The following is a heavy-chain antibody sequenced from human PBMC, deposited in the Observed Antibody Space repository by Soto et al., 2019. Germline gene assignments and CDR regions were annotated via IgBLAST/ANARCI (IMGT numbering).Heavy chain of an antibody. D-gene: IGHD2-21*01. CDR1: GFTFSSYA. J-gene: IGHJ4*02. V-gene: IGHV3-23*01. Sequence: GGSLRLSCAASGFTFSSYAMNWVRQAPGKGLEWVSTITGSGGTTYYADSVKGRFIISRDNSKHTLYLQMNSLRTEDTAIFYCAKNVDLPLIPTVFAYWGQGALVTVS. CDR3: AKNVDLPLIPTVFAY. CDR2: ITGSGGTT.